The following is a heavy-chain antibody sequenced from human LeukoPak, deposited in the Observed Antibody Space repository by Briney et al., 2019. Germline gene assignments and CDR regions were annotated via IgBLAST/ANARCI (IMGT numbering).Heavy chain of an antibody. V-gene: IGHV4-4*07. CDR3: ARDGSTIFGVVISYYFDY. J-gene: IGHJ4*02. D-gene: IGHD3-3*01. Sequence: SETLSLTCTVSGGSISSYYWSWIRQPAGKGLEWIGRIYTSGSTNYNPSLKSRVTMSVDTSKNQFSLKLSSVTAADTAAYYCARDGSTIFGVVISYYFDYWGQGTLVTVSS. CDR2: IYTSGST. CDR1: GGSISSYY.